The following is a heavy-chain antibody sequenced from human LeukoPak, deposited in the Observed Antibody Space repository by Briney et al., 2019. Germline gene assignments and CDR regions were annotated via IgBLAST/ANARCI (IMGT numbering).Heavy chain of an antibody. CDR1: GFTFSSYW. CDR3: ARGSGVQVWSSLDY. CDR2: IHSDGSST. D-gene: IGHD5-18*01. V-gene: IGHV3-74*01. Sequence: GGSLRLSCAASGFTFSSYWMHWVRQAPGKGLVWVSRIHSDGSSTSYADSVKGRFTISRDNAKNSLNLQMNSLRAEDTAVYYCARGSGVQVWSSLDYWGQGTLVTVSS. J-gene: IGHJ4*02.